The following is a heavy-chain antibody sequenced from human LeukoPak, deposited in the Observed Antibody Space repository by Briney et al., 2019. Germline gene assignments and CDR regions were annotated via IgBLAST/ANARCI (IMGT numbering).Heavy chain of an antibody. CDR2: ISACNGNT. CDR3: ARDARGYCSSTSCYESYYYYGMDV. J-gene: IGHJ6*02. V-gene: IGHV1-18*01. D-gene: IGHD2-2*01. CDR1: GYTFTSYG. Sequence: GASVKVSCKASGYTFTSYGISWVRQAPGQGLEWMGWISACNGNTNYAQKLQGRVTMTTDTSTSTAYMELRSLRSDDTAVYYCARDARGYCSSTSCYESYYYYGMDVWGQGTTVTVSS.